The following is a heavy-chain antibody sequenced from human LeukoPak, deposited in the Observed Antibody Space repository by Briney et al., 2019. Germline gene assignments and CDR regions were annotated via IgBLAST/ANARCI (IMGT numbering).Heavy chain of an antibody. D-gene: IGHD3-10*01. CDR1: GFTFSSHA. CDR3: AKDIYYGSGSYYIGTFDY. CDR2: ISGSGGST. J-gene: IGHJ4*02. Sequence: GRSLRLSCAASGFTFSSHAMSWVRQAPGKGLEWVSAISGSGGSTYYADSVKGRFTISRDNSKNTLYLQMNSLRAEDTAVYYCAKDIYYGSGSYYIGTFDYWGQGTLVTVSS. V-gene: IGHV3-23*01.